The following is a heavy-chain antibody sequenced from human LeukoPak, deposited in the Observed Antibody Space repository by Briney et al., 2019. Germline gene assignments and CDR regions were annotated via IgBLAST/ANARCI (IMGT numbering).Heavy chain of an antibody. CDR1: GYTFTNYG. J-gene: IGHJ4*02. D-gene: IGHD2-21*02. V-gene: IGHV1-18*01. CDR3: ARGRGAYCGGDCPLDY. CDR2: ISVHNGNT. Sequence: ASVKASCKASGYTFTNYGISWVRQAPGQGLECMGWISVHNGNTNYAQKFQGRVTMTRDTSTTTAHMELRSLRADDTAVYYCARGRGAYCGGDCPLDYWGQGTLVTVSS.